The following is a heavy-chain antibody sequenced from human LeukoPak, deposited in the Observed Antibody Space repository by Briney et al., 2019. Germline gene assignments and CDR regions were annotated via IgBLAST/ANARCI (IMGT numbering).Heavy chain of an antibody. CDR1: GFIFSSYG. D-gene: IGHD6-19*01. Sequence: GGSLRLSCAASGFIFSSYGMHWVRQAPGKGPEWVAFTRYDGSDKYYADSVKGRFTISRDNSKNTLYLQMNSLRAEDTAVYYCAKVRQQWLVRDAFDIWGQGTMVTVSS. J-gene: IGHJ3*02. CDR3: AKVRQQWLVRDAFDI. CDR2: TRYDGSDK. V-gene: IGHV3-30*02.